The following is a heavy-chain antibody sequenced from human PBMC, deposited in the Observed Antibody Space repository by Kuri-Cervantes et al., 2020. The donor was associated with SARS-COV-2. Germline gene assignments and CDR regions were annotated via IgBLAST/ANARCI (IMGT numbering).Heavy chain of an antibody. CDR2: ISSSGSTI. J-gene: IGHJ4*02. V-gene: IGHV3-11*04. CDR1: GFTFSDYY. Sequence: GESLKIPCAASGFTFSDYYMSWIRQAPGKGLEWVSYISSSGSTIYYADSVKGRFTISRDNAKNSLYLQMKSLRAEDTAVYYCARDSKVLGYCSDGSCYLLDYWGQGTLVTVSS. CDR3: ARDSKVLGYCSDGSCYLLDY. D-gene: IGHD2-15*01.